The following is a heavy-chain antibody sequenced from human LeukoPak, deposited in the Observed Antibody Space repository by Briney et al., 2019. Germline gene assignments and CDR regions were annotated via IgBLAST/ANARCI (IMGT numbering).Heavy chain of an antibody. CDR1: GFTFSIYS. V-gene: IGHV3-21*01. J-gene: IGHJ5*02. Sequence: GGSLRLSCAASGFTFSIYSMNWVRQAPGKGLEWVSSISSSSSYIYYADSVKGRFTISRDNAKNSLYLQMNSLRAEDTAVYYCARDPRITMVRGVRWWLGWFDPWGQGTLVTVSS. CDR3: ARDPRITMVRGVRWWLGWFDP. CDR2: ISSSSSYI. D-gene: IGHD3-10*01.